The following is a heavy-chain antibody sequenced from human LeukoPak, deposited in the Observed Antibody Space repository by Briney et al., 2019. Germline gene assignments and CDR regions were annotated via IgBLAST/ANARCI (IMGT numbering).Heavy chain of an antibody. V-gene: IGHV4-39*07. J-gene: IGHJ6*03. CDR2: IFYSGST. Sequence: SETLSLTCTVSSGSITSGSHYWGWIRQPPGKGLEWIGSIFYSGSTYCNLSLKSRVTMSVDTSKNQFSLKLTSVTAADTAVYYCARVPYSTRLYYMDVWGKGTTVTVSS. D-gene: IGHD6-13*01. CDR3: ARVPYSTRLYYMDV. CDR1: SGSITSGSHY.